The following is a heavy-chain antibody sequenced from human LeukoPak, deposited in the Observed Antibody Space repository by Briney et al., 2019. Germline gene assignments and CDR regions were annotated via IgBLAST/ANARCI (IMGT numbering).Heavy chain of an antibody. CDR1: GGSISSSSYY. D-gene: IGHD6-19*01. J-gene: IGHJ4*02. Sequence: SETLSLTCTVSGGSISSSSYYWGWIRQPPGKGLEWIGSIYHGGSTYYNPSLKSRVTISVDTSKNQFSLKLSSVTAADTAVYYCARDSSYGKDYWGQGTLVTVSS. CDR3: ARDSSYGKDY. V-gene: IGHV4-39*07. CDR2: IYHGGST.